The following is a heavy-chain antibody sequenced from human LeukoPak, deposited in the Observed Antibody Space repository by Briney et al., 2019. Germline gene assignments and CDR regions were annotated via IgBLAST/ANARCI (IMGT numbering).Heavy chain of an antibody. D-gene: IGHD3-22*01. CDR3: ARYLVGGRLLDY. J-gene: IGHJ4*02. V-gene: IGHV4-39*01. CDR2: IYYSGST. Sequence: SETLSLTCTVSGGSISSSSYYWGWIRQPPGKGLEWIGSIYYSGSTYYNPSLKSRVTISVDTSKNQFSLKLSSVTAADTAVYYCARYLVGGRLLDYWGQGTLVTVSS. CDR1: GGSISSSSYY.